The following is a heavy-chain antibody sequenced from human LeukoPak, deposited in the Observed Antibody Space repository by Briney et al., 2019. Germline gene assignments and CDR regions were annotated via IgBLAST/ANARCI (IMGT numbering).Heavy chain of an antibody. V-gene: IGHV3-30*18. J-gene: IGHJ4*02. CDR2: ISYDGSNK. D-gene: IGHD4-17*01. CDR1: GFTFSSYG. CDR3: AKDNYGADY. Sequence: PGRSLRLSCAASGFTFSSYGMHWVRQAPGKGLEWVAVISYDGSNKYYADSVKGRFTISRDNSKNTLYLQMNSLRAEDTAVYYCAKDNYGADYWGQGTLVTVSS.